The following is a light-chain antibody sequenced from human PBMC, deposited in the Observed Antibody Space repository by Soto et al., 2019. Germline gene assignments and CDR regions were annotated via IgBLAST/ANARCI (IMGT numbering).Light chain of an antibody. CDR3: KQYNNWPS. V-gene: IGKV3-15*01. Sequence: EIVMTQSPATLSVSPGERATLSCRASQSVSSNLAWYQQKPGQAPRLLIYGASTRATGIPARFSGSGSGTEFTLPLSSLQSEDFAVYFCKQYNNWPSCGQGKRRAIK. CDR2: GAS. CDR1: QSVSSN. J-gene: IGKJ5*01.